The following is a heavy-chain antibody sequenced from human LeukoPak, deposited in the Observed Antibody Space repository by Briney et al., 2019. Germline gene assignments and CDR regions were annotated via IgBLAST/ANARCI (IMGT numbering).Heavy chain of an antibody. D-gene: IGHD3-10*01. CDR3: ARDLDYYGSGSHWYYFDY. J-gene: IGHJ4*02. CDR2: TYYRSKWYN. V-gene: IGHV6-1*01. Sequence: SQTLSLTCAISGDSVSSNSAAWNWIRQSPSRGLEWLGRTYYRSKWYNDYAVSVKSRITINPDTSKNQFSLQLNSVTPEDTAVYYCARDLDYYGSGSHWYYFDYWGQGTLVTVSS. CDR1: GDSVSSNSAA.